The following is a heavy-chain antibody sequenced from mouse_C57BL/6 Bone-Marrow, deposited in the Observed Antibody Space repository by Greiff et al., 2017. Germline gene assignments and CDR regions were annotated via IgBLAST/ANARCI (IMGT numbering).Heavy chain of an antibody. J-gene: IGHJ3*01. CDR2: ILPGSGST. CDR3: AGWPGADY. CDR1: GYTFTGYW. Sequence: QVQLQQSGAELMKPGASVKLSCKATGYTFTGYWIEWVKQRPGHGLEWIGEILPGSGSTNYNEKFKGKATFTADTSSNTADMQLSSLTAADSAIYYCAGWPGADYWGQGTVVTVSA. V-gene: IGHV1-9*01.